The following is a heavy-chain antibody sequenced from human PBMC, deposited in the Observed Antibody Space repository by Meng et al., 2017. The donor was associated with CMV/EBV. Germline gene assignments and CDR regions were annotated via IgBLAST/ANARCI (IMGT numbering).Heavy chain of an antibody. Sequence: QLQGSHPGIVKPSQTRSLTCTCAGGSISSSSYYWGWIRQPPGKGLEWIGSIYYSGSTYYNPSLKSRVTISVDTSKNQFSLKLSSVTAADTAVYYCAKAIVLMVYAENWFDPWGQGTLVTVSS. CDR1: GGSISSSSYY. CDR2: IYYSGST. J-gene: IGHJ5*02. V-gene: IGHV4-39*07. CDR3: AKAIVLMVYAENWFDP. D-gene: IGHD2-8*01.